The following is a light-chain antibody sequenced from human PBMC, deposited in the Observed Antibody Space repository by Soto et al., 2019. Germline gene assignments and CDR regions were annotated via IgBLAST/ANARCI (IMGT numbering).Light chain of an antibody. J-gene: IGLJ2*01. CDR3: SSDAGSYKHVV. CDR2: EVS. V-gene: IGLV2-8*02. CDR1: SSDVGGYNY. Sequence: QSALTQPPSASRSPGQSVTISCTGTSSDVGGYNYVSWYQQHPGKAPKLMIFEVSQWPSGVPDRFAGSKSGNTASLTVSGLQAEDEADYDCSSDAGSYKHVVFGGGTKLTVL.